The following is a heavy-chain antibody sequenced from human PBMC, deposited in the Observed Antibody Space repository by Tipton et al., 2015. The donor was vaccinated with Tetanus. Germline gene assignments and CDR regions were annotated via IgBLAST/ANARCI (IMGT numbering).Heavy chain of an antibody. Sequence: TLSLTCTVSGGSISTYHWNWIRQSPGKGLEWIGYIDYFGTTKYNPSLKSRVAMSVDTSKNQFSLKLTSVTAADTAVYYCARSNGINAFDIWGQGTMVTVSS. J-gene: IGHJ3*02. CDR1: GGSISTYH. V-gene: IGHV4-59*08. CDR2: IDYFGTT. CDR3: ARSNGINAFDI. D-gene: IGHD3-10*01.